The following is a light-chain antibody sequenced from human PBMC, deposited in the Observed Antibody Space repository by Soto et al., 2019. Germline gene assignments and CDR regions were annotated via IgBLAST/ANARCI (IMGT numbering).Light chain of an antibody. CDR1: QSVSSN. CDR2: GAS. V-gene: IGKV3-15*01. Sequence: EIVMTQSPATLSVSPGERATLSCRASQSVSSNLAWYQQKPGQAPRLLIYGASTRATGIPARFSGSGSGTEFTLTISSLQSEDFAVYYCQRYNNWPPETFGQGTKVDIK. CDR3: QRYNNWPPET. J-gene: IGKJ1*01.